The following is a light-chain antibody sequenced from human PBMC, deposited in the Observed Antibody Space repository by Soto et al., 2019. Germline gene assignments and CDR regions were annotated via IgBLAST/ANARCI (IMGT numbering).Light chain of an antibody. CDR2: DAS. CDR3: QQYDNSPLT. J-gene: IGKJ4*01. Sequence: EIVLTQSPATLSLSPGERATLSCRASQSVNKYLAWYRQKPGQPPRLLIYDASYRATGIPDRFSGSGSGTDFTLTISSLEPEDFAVYYCQQYDNSPLTFGGGTKVDIK. V-gene: IGKV3-11*01. CDR1: QSVNKY.